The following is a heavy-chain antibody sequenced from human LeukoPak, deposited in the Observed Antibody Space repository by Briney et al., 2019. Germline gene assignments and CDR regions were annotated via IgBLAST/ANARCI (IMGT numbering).Heavy chain of an antibody. CDR2: TRNKANSYTT. Sequence: PGGSLRLSCAASGFTFSDHHMDWVRQAPGKGLEWVGRTRNKANSYTTEYAASVKGRFTISRDDSKNSLYLQMSSLKTEDTAVYSCVRVNNYGLLDYWGQGTLVTVSS. CDR1: GFTFSDHH. J-gene: IGHJ4*02. CDR3: VRVNNYGLLDY. V-gene: IGHV3-72*01. D-gene: IGHD3-10*01.